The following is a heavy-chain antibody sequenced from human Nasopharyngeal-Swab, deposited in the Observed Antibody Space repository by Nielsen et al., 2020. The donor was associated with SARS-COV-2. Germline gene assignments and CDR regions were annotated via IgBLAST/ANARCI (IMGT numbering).Heavy chain of an antibody. D-gene: IGHD1-26*01. Sequence: ASVKVSCKASGYTFTGYYMHWVRQAPGQGLEWMGWMNPNSGNTGYAQKFQGRVTMTRKTSLSTAYLELRSLRSDDTAVCYCARGGVGPVGGALDYWGQGTLVTVSS. CDR2: MNPNSGNT. CDR1: GYTFTGYY. J-gene: IGHJ4*02. V-gene: IGHV1-8*02. CDR3: ARGGVGPVGGALDY.